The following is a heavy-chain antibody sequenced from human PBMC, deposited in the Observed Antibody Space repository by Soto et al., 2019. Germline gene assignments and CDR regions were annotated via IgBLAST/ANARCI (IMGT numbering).Heavy chain of an antibody. Sequence: GGSLRLSCAASGFTFSNAWMNWVRPAPGKGLEWVGRIKSKTDGGTTDYAAPVKGRFTISRNDSKNTLYLQMNSLKTEDTAVYYCGAYGSGSRRTFFDYWGQGTLVTVSS. CDR1: GFTFSNAW. J-gene: IGHJ4*02. V-gene: IGHV3-15*07. CDR2: IKSKTDGGTT. D-gene: IGHD3-10*01. CDR3: GAYGSGSRRTFFDY.